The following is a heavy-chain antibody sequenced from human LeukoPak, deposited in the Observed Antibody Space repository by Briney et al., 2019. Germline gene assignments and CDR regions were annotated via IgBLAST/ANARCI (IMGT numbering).Heavy chain of an antibody. D-gene: IGHD1-26*01. CDR1: GFPFSSYG. J-gene: IGHJ4*02. CDR3: ARGRGSSRYYFDY. Sequence: PGRSLRLSCAASGFPFSSYGMHWVRQAPGKGLEWVAVIWYDGSIEYYADSVRGRFTISRDNSENTLYLQMNSLRAEDTAVYYCARGRGSSRYYFDYWGQGTLVTVSS. CDR2: IWYDGSIE. V-gene: IGHV3-33*01.